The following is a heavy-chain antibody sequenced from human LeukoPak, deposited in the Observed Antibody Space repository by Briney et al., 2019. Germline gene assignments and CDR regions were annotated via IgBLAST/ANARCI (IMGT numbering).Heavy chain of an antibody. CDR1: GFTFSSYW. D-gene: IGHD2-2*01. J-gene: IGHJ4*02. V-gene: IGHV3-30-3*01. Sequence: TGGSLRLSCAASGFTFSSYWMHWVRQAPGKGLEWVAVISYDGSNKYYADSVKGRFTISRDNSKNTLYLQMNSLRAEDTTVYYCARDRGQVVPAAADYWGQGTLVTVSS. CDR2: ISYDGSNK. CDR3: ARDRGQVVPAAADY.